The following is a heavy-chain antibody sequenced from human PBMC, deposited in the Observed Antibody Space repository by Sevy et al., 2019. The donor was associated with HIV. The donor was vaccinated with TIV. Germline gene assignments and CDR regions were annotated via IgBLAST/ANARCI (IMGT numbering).Heavy chain of an antibody. D-gene: IGHD2-2*01. V-gene: IGHV4-34*01. J-gene: IGHJ5*02. CDR2: INESGIT. CDR3: ARSPPVVVVPGAPSWFDP. Sequence: SETLSLTCAVHDRSFSGYYWNWIRQLPGKGLEWIGEINESGITYYNPSLKSRVTISVDTSKKQSSLKLNSVTAADTAVYFCARSPPVVVVPGAPSWFDPWGQGTLVTVSS. CDR1: DRSFSGYY.